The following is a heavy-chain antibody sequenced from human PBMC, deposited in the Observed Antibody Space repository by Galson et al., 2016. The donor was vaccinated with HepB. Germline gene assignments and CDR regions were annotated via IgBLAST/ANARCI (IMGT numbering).Heavy chain of an antibody. CDR3: AKDAILACGTGCYADY. Sequence: SLRLFCAGSGFTFRSYGIHWVRQAPGKGLEWVAVISYDGTNKYYADSLKGRFTISRDNSKNTLYLQMNSLRAEDTAVYYCAKDAILACGTGCYADYWGQGTLVTVSS. J-gene: IGHJ4*02. V-gene: IGHV3-30*18. D-gene: IGHD2-2*01. CDR1: GFTFRSYG. CDR2: ISYDGTNK.